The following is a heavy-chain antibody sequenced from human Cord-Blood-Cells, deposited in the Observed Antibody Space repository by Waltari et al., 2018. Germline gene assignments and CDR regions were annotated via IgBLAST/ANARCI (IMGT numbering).Heavy chain of an antibody. Sequence: QLQLQESGPGLVKPSETLSLTCTVSGGPISSSSYYWGWIRQPPGKGLEWIGSIYYSGSTYYNPSLKSRVTISVDTSKNQFSLKLSSVTAADTAVYYCARLIVGDIVVVPAAIDYWGQGTLVTVSS. CDR1: GGPISSSSYY. V-gene: IGHV4-39*01. CDR2: IYYSGST. J-gene: IGHJ4*02. CDR3: ARLIVGDIVVVPAAIDY. D-gene: IGHD2-2*02.